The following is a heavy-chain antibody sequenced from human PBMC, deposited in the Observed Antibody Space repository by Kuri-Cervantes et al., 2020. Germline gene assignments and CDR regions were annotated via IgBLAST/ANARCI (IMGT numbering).Heavy chain of an antibody. D-gene: IGHD2-2*01. V-gene: IGHV3-30*19. CDR3: ARDLIPGPPDYFDY. CDR2: TDGSIK. CDR1: GFSFNDYG. Sequence: GEFLKISCAASGFSFNDYGMHWFRHTPGKGLQWVAVTDGSIKIYTDAVEGRFIVSMDMSKNILYLQMNDLRPEDTAVYYCARDLIPGPPDYFDYWGQGTVVTVSS. J-gene: IGHJ4*02.